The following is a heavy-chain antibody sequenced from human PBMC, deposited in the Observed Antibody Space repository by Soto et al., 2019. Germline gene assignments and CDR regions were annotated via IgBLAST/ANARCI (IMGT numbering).Heavy chain of an antibody. Sequence: PSETLSLTCTVSGGSISSGNYYWSWIRQHPGKGLEWIGYIYYSGSTSYNPSLKSRVTISVDTSKNHFSLKLSSVTAADTAVYYCARVVSDNSDLFDPWGQGTLGTVSS. CDR1: GGSISSGNYY. J-gene: IGHJ5*01. V-gene: IGHV4-31*03. D-gene: IGHD6-25*01. CDR3: ARVVSDNSDLFDP. CDR2: IYYSGST.